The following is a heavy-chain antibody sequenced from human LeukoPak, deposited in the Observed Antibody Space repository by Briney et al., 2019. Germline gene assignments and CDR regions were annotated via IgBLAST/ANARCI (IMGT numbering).Heavy chain of an antibody. J-gene: IGHJ6*02. CDR2: ISYDGSNK. V-gene: IGHV3-30*18. Sequence: GGSLRLSCAASGFTFSSYGMHWVRQAPGKGLEWVAVISYDGSNKYYADSVKGRFTISRDNSKNTLYLQMNSLRAEDTAVYYCAKDLISMVRGSAMDVWGQGTTVTVSS. CDR3: AKDLISMVRGSAMDV. D-gene: IGHD3-10*01. CDR1: GFTFSSYG.